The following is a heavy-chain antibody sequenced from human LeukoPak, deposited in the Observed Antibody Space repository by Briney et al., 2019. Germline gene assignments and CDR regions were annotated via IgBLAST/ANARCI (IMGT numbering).Heavy chain of an antibody. D-gene: IGHD4-17*01. V-gene: IGHV1-24*01. J-gene: IGHJ4*02. CDR1: GYTLTELS. CDR2: FDPEDGET. CDR3: ATDLHGDYVFDH. Sequence: ASVKVSCKVSGYTLTELSMHWVRQAPGKGLEWMGGFDPEDGETIYAQKFQGRVTMTEDTSTDTAYMELSSLRSEDTAVYYCATDLHGDYVFDHWGQGTLVTVSS.